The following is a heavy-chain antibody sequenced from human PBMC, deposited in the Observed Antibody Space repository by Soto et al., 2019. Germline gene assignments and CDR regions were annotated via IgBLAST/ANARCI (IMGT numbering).Heavy chain of an antibody. V-gene: IGHV4-31*03. Sequence: QVQLQESGPGLVKPSQTLSLTCTVSGGSISSGGYYWSWIRQHPGKGLEWIGYIYYSGSTYYNPSHKSRVTISVDTSKNQFSLKLSSVTAADTAVYYCARDSSGYYDSSGWNAFDIWGQGTMVTVSS. CDR2: IYYSGST. D-gene: IGHD3-22*01. J-gene: IGHJ3*02. CDR3: ARDSSGYYDSSGWNAFDI. CDR1: GGSISSGGYY.